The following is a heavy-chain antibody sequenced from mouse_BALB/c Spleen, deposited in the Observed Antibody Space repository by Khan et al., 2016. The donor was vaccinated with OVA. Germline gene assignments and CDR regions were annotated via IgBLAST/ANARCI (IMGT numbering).Heavy chain of an antibody. Sequence: QVQLQQPGAELARPGASVKLSCKASGYTFTDYYINWVKQRTGQGLEWIGEIYPRSGNTYYNEKFKGKATLTADKSSSIAYMQLSSLTSEDSAVYFCARRNSVGYTFAYWGQGTLVTVSA. V-gene: IGHV1-77*01. J-gene: IGHJ3*01. CDR2: IYPRSGNT. CDR1: GYTFTDYY. D-gene: IGHD1-2*01. CDR3: ARRNSVGYTFAY.